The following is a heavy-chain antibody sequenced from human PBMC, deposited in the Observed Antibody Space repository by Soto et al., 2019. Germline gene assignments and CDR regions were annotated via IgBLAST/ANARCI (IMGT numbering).Heavy chain of an antibody. V-gene: IGHV1-18*01. Sequence: GASVKVSCKASGYTFTSYGISWVRQAPGQGLEWMGWISAYNGNTNYAQKLQGRVTMTTDTSTSTAYMELRNLRSDDTAVYYCARRSVPAAIRDYYYGMDVWGQGTTVTVSS. J-gene: IGHJ6*02. D-gene: IGHD2-2*02. CDR3: ARRSVPAAIRDYYYGMDV. CDR2: ISAYNGNT. CDR1: GYTFTSYG.